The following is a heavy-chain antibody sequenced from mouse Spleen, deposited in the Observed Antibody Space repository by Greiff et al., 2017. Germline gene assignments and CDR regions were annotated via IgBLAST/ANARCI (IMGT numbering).Heavy chain of an antibody. CDR1: GYTFTSYW. CDR2: INPSTGYT. J-gene: IGHJ1*01. V-gene: IGHV1-7*01. CDR3: ASLFPFDV. D-gene: IGHD1-1*01. Sequence: QVQLQQSGAELAKPGASVKMSCKASGYTFTSYWMHWVKQRPGQGLEWIGYINPSTGYTEYNQKFKDKATLTADKSSSTAYMQLSSLTSEDSAVYYCASLFPFDVWGAGTTVTVSS.